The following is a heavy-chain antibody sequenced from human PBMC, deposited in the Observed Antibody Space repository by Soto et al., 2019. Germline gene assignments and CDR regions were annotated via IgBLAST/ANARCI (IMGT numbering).Heavy chain of an antibody. CDR2: INHSGST. D-gene: IGHD5-18*01. CDR3: ARGLFVDTAMVSDY. Sequence: SETLSLTCAVYGGSFSGYYWSWIRQPPGKGLEWIGEINHSGSTNYNPSLKSRVTISVDTSKNQFSLKLSSVTAADTAVYYCARGLFVDTAMVSDYWGQGTLVTVSS. CDR1: GGSFSGYY. V-gene: IGHV4-34*01. J-gene: IGHJ4*02.